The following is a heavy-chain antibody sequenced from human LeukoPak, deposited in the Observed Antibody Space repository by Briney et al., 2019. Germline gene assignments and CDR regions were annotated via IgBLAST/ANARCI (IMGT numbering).Heavy chain of an antibody. J-gene: IGHJ4*02. Sequence: GGSLRLSCAASGFTFSSYWMSWVRQAPVKVLEWVANIKQDGSEKYYVDSVKGRFTISRDNAKDSLYLQMNSLRAEDTAVYYCARFPQNYDFWSGYSYFPYYFDYWGQGTLVTVSS. CDR3: ARFPQNYDFWSGYSYFPYYFDY. D-gene: IGHD3-3*01. CDR2: IKQDGSEK. V-gene: IGHV3-7*01. CDR1: GFTFSSYW.